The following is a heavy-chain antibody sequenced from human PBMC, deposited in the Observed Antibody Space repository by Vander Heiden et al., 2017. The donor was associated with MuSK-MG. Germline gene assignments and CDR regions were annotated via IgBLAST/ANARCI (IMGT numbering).Heavy chain of an antibody. D-gene: IGHD2-2*01. CDR1: GGPISSGNYY. CDR2: IYYSGST. CDR3: ARAGRTSRAGYYYMDV. Sequence: QVQLQESGPGLVKPSQTLSLTCTVPGGPISSGNYYWSWIRQHPGKGLEWIGYIYYSGSTYYNPSLKSRVTISVDTSRNQFSLKLSSVTAADTAVYYCARAGRTSRAGYYYMDVWGKGTTVTVSS. V-gene: IGHV4-31*03. J-gene: IGHJ6*03.